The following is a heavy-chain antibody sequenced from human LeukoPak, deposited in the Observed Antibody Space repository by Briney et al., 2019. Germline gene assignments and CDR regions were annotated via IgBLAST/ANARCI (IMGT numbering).Heavy chain of an antibody. CDR3: ARDQSGGYSYGYAGY. D-gene: IGHD5-18*01. Sequence: PGGSLRLSCAASGFTFSSYSMNWVHQAPGKGLEWVSSISSSSSYIYYADSVKGRFTISRDNAKNSLYLQMNSLRAEDTAVYYCARDQSGGYSYGYAGYWGQGTLVTVSS. V-gene: IGHV3-21*01. J-gene: IGHJ4*02. CDR2: ISSSSSYI. CDR1: GFTFSSYS.